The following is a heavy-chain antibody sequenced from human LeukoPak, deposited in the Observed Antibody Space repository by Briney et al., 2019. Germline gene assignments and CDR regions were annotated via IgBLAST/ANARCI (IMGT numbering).Heavy chain of an antibody. CDR3: ARDPSAGTGWFDP. CDR1: GYTFTSYY. V-gene: IGHV1-2*02. D-gene: IGHD6-13*01. J-gene: IGHJ5*02. CDR2: INPNSGGT. Sequence: ASVKVSCKASGYTFTSYYMHWVRQAPGQGLEWMGWINPNSGGTNYAQKFQGRVTMTRDTSISTAYMELSRLRSDDTAVYYCARDPSAGTGWFDPWGQGTLVTVSS.